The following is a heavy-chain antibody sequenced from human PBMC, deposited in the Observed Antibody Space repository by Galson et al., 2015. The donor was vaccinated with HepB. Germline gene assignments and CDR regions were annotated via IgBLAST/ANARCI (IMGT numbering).Heavy chain of an antibody. Sequence: SVKVSCKASGYNFITSAMQWARQAPGQRLEWMGWINAGNGNTRYSQKLQGRVTITRDTSASTVYLELSSLRSEDTAVYYCANSIRNYFDYWGQGTLVTVSS. D-gene: IGHD2-15*01. J-gene: IGHJ4*02. CDR2: INAGNGNT. V-gene: IGHV1-3*01. CDR1: GYNFITSA. CDR3: ANSIRNYFDY.